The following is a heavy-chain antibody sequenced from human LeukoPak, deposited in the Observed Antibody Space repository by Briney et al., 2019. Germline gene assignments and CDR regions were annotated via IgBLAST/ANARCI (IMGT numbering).Heavy chain of an antibody. CDR1: GYTFTGYY. J-gene: IGHJ4*02. Sequence: ASVKVSCKASGYTFTGYYMHWVRQAPGQGLEWMGWINPNSGGTNYAQKFQGRVTMTRDTSISTAYMELSRLRSDGTAVYYCARVRYCSGGSCYRGYFDYWGQGTLVTVSS. V-gene: IGHV1-2*02. D-gene: IGHD2-15*01. CDR3: ARVRYCSGGSCYRGYFDY. CDR2: INPNSGGT.